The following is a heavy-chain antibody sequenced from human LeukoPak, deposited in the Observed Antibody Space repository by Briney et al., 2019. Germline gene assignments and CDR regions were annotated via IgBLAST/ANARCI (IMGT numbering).Heavy chain of an antibody. D-gene: IGHD5-12*01. Sequence: GGSLILSCAASGFTFSSYWMSWVRQAPGKGLEWVANIKQDGSEKYYVDSVKGRFTISRDNAKNSLYLQMNSLRAEDTAVYYCASGEWMATIDYWGQGTLVTVSS. J-gene: IGHJ4*02. CDR2: IKQDGSEK. CDR1: GFTFSSYW. V-gene: IGHV3-7*01. CDR3: ASGEWMATIDY.